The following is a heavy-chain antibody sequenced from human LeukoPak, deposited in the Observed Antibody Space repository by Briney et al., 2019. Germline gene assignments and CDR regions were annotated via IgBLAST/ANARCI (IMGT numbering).Heavy chain of an antibody. CDR2: ISDNGYST. CDR3: AKDVRPGGGGMDV. J-gene: IGHJ6*02. V-gene: IGHV3-23*01. D-gene: IGHD3-10*02. Sequence: GGSLRLSCAASGFTFRSLAMNWVRQAPGKGLEWVSTISDNGYSTHYADSVKGRFTISRDNSKNTLDLQMNSLKAEDTAIYYCAKDVRPGGGGMDVWDQGTTVTVSS. CDR1: GFTFRSLA.